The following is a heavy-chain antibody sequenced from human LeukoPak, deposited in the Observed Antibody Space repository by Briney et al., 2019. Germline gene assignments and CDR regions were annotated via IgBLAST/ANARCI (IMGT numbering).Heavy chain of an antibody. D-gene: IGHD3-22*01. V-gene: IGHV1-18*01. J-gene: IGHJ4*02. Sequence: AASVKVSCKASGYTFTSYGISWVRQAPGQGREWMGWISAYNGNTNYAQKLQGRVTMTTDTSTSTAYMELRSLRSDDTAVYYWARDQYYASSGYVDYWGQGTLVTVSS. CDR3: ARDQYYASSGYVDY. CDR2: ISAYNGNT. CDR1: GYTFTSYG.